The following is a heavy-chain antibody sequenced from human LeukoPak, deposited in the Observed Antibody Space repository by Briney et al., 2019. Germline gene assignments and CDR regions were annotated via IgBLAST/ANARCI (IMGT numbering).Heavy chain of an antibody. D-gene: IGHD3-10*01. V-gene: IGHV3-23*01. J-gene: IGHJ4*02. Sequence: GGSLRLSCAASGFTFSTFAMIWVRQAPGKGLEWVSAISGSGGSTYYADSVKGRFTISRDNSKNTLYLQMNSLRAEDTAVYYCAKHTQPHLPYYYGSGNDYWGQGTLVTVSS. CDR3: AKHTQPHLPYYYGSGNDY. CDR2: ISGSGGST. CDR1: GFTFSTFA.